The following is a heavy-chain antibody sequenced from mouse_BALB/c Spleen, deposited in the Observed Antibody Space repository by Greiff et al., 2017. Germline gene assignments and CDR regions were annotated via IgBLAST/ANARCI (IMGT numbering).Heavy chain of an antibody. CDR2: INPSNGRT. CDR3: ARRGGSYWYFDV. J-gene: IGHJ1*01. Sequence: QVQLKQPGAELVKPGASVKLSCKASGYTFTSYWMHWVKQRPGQGLEWIGEINPSNGRTNYNEKFKSKATLTVDKSSSTAYMQLSSLTSEDSAVYYCARRGGSYWYFDVWGAGTTVTVSS. CDR1: GYTFTSYW. V-gene: IGHV1S81*02. D-gene: IGHD1-1*01.